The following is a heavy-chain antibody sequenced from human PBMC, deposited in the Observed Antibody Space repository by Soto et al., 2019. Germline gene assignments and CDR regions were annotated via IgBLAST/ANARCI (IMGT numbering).Heavy chain of an antibody. CDR1: GYTFTSYA. D-gene: IGHD2-21*01. CDR2: INAGNGNT. V-gene: IGHV1-3*01. CDR3: AGLIVVVPAADY. J-gene: IGHJ4*02. Sequence: ASVKVSCKASGYTFTSYAMHWVRQAPGQRLEWMGWINAGNGNTKYSQKFQGRVTITRDTSASTAYMELSSLRSEDTAVYYCAGLIVVVPAADYWGKGTLVTVSS.